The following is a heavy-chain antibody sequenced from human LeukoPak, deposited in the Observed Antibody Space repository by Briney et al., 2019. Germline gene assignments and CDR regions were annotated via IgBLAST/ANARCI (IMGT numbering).Heavy chain of an antibody. CDR1: GDSICICY. V-gene: IGHV4-34*01. Sequence: SETLSLTCTLSGDSICICYGSWMRHPPGKGREWFGEFNHRGSTNYNPSLNGRVTISVDTSKTHFSLKLSFVTAADTAVYYCARGRRYCSSTSCYRGTRHYYMDVWGKGTTVTVSS. J-gene: IGHJ6*03. D-gene: IGHD2-2*02. CDR2: FNHRGST. CDR3: ARGRRYCSSTSCYRGTRHYYMDV.